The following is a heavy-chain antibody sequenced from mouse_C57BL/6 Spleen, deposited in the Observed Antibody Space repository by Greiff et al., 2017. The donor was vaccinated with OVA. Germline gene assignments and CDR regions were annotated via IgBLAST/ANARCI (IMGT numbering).Heavy chain of an antibody. V-gene: IGHV1-80*01. Sequence: VHLVESGAELVKPGASVKISCKASGYAFSSYWMNWVKQRPGKGLEWIGQIYPGDGDTNYNGKFKGKATLTADKSSSTAYMQLSSLTSEDSAVYFCSYGNSTYYAMDYWGQGTSVTVSS. J-gene: IGHJ4*01. D-gene: IGHD2-1*01. CDR1: GYAFSSYW. CDR2: IYPGDGDT. CDR3: SYGNSTYYAMDY.